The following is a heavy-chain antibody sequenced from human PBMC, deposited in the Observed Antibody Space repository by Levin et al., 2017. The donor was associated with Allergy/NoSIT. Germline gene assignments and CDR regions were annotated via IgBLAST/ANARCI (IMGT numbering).Heavy chain of an antibody. CDR3: AHGLGGYSGYVWRAFDI. CDR2: IDWDDDK. CDR1: GFSLSTSGMC. V-gene: IGHV2-70*12. Sequence: SGPTLVKPTQTLTLTCTFSGFSLSTSGMCVSWIRQPPGKALEWLALIDWDDDKYYSTSLKTRLTISKDTSKNQVVLTMTNMDPVDTATYYCAHGLGGYSGYVWRAFDIWGQGTMVTVSS. J-gene: IGHJ3*02. D-gene: IGHD5-12*01.